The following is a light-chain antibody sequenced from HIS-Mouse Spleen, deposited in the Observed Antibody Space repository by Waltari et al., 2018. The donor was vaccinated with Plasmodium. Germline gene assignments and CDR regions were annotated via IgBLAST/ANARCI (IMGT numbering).Light chain of an antibody. CDR2: EVS. CDR3: SSYAGSNNLV. V-gene: IGLV2-8*01. J-gene: IGLJ2*01. Sequence: QSALTQPPSASGSPGQSVPISCTGPSSDVGGYHYVPWYQQHPGKAPKLMIYEVSKRPAGVPDRFSGSKSGNTASLTVSGLQAEDEADYYCSSYAGSNNLVFGGGTKLTVL. CDR1: SSDVGGYHY.